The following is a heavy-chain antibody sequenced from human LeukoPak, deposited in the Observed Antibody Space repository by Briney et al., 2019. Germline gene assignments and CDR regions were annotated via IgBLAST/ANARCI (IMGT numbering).Heavy chain of an antibody. J-gene: IGHJ4*02. CDR1: GGSISSSDFN. Sequence: PSETLSLTCTVSGGSISSSDFNWGWIRQPPGKGLEWIGVISYSGSTYYNPSLKSRVTISVDTSKSHFSLKLGSVTAADTAIYYCARLDKGIKAAHFDYWGQGTLVTVSS. CDR2: ISYSGST. D-gene: IGHD6-25*01. CDR3: ARLDKGIKAAHFDY. V-gene: IGHV4-39*01.